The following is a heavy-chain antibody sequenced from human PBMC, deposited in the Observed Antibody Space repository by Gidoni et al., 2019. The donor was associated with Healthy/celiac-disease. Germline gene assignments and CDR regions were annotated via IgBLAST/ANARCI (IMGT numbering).Heavy chain of an antibody. D-gene: IGHD3-22*01. CDR1: GFTFSSYG. Sequence: QVHLVESGGGVVQPGRSLRLSCAASGFTFSSYGMHWVRQAPGKGLEWVAVIWYDGSNKYYADSVKGRFTISRDNSKNTLYLQMNSLRAEDTAVYYCARKFYDSSGYFDYWGQGTLVTVSS. CDR2: IWYDGSNK. CDR3: ARKFYDSSGYFDY. J-gene: IGHJ4*02. V-gene: IGHV3-33*01.